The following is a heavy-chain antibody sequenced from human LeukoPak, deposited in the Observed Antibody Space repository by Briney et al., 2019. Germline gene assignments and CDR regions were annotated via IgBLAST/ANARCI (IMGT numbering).Heavy chain of an antibody. V-gene: IGHV3-53*01. CDR3: AKGKYSSGGVPDY. CDR2: IYNDGST. D-gene: IGHD6-19*01. Sequence: GGSLRLSCVASGLTVSTNFMSWVRQAPGRGLEWVSVIYNDGSTRYADSVKGRFTVSRDNSKNTLYLQINSLRGEDTAVYYCAKGKYSSGGVPDYWGQGTLVTVSS. J-gene: IGHJ4*02. CDR1: GLTVSTNF.